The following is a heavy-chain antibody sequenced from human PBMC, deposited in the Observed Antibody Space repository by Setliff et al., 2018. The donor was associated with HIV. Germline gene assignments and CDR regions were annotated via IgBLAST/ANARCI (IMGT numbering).Heavy chain of an antibody. CDR2: IYNGGAS. J-gene: IGHJ5*02. D-gene: IGHD3-3*01. CDR3: AREAPSEPTRYYNFWSGYPDWFDP. Sequence: SETLSLTCIVTGDSIISGSYYWAWIRQPPGKGLEWIGTIYNGGASHYNPSLKSRVIIFLDPSKNQFSLELTSVTAADTAVYYCAREAPSEPTRYYNFWSGYPDWFDPWGPGTLVTVPS. CDR1: GDSIISGSYY. V-gene: IGHV4-39*07.